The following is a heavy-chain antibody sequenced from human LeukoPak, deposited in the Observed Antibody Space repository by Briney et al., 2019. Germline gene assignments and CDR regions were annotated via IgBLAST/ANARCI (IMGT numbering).Heavy chain of an antibody. V-gene: IGHV3-23*01. CDR1: GFTFSSYA. CDR3: AKEHDFWSGYYRYYFDY. D-gene: IGHD3-3*01. Sequence: GGSLRLSCAASGFTFSSYAMSWVRQAPGKGLEWVSAISGSGGSTYYADSVKGRFTISRGNSKNTLYLQMNSLRAEDTAVYYCAKEHDFWSGYYRYYFDYWGQGTLVTVSS. J-gene: IGHJ4*02. CDR2: ISGSGGST.